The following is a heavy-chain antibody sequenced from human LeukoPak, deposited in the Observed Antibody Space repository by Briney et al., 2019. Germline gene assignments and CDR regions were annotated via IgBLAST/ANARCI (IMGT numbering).Heavy chain of an antibody. Sequence: SVKLSCKASGGTFSSYAISWVRQAPGQGLEWMGGIIPIFGTANYAQKFQGRVTITADKSKSTAYMELSSLRSEDTAVYYCARPVAGTGYFDYWGQGTLVTVSS. CDR2: IIPIFGTA. V-gene: IGHV1-69*06. D-gene: IGHD6-19*01. J-gene: IGHJ4*02. CDR1: GGTFSSYA. CDR3: ARPVAGTGYFDY.